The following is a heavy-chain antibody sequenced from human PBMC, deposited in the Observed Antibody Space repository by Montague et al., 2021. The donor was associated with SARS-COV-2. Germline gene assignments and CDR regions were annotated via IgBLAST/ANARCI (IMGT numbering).Heavy chain of an antibody. CDR2: ISWDSGSR. CDR1: GFTFDDSA. CDR3: AKAHYYDSSGYDN. J-gene: IGHJ4*02. V-gene: IGHV3-9*01. Sequence: SLRLSCAASGFTFDDSAMHWVRQAPGKGLEWVAGISWDSGSRGYADSVKGRCTTSRDNAKNSLYLQMNSLRAEDTALYYCAKAHYYDSSGYDNWGQGTLVTVSS. D-gene: IGHD3-22*01.